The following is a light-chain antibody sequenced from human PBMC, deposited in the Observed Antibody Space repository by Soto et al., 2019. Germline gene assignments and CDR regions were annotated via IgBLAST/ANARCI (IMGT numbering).Light chain of an antibody. V-gene: IGLV2-8*01. CDR3: FSFTSTNTHV. J-gene: IGLJ1*01. CDR2: EVS. Sequence: QSALTQPPSASGTPGQSVTIPCTGTSSDVGDYNYVSWYQQHPGKAPKLMIYEVSRRPSGVPDRFSGSKSGNTASLTVSGLQAEDEADYYCFSFTSTNTHVFGSGTKVTVL. CDR1: SSDVGDYNY.